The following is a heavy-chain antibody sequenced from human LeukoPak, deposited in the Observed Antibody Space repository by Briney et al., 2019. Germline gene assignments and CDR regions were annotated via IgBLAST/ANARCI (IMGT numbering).Heavy chain of an antibody. CDR2: IYYSGST. V-gene: IGHV4-39*07. D-gene: IGHD2-15*01. CDR1: GGSISSSSYY. Sequence: ASETLSLTCTVSGGSISSSSYYWGWIRQPPGKGLEWIGSIYYSGSTYYNPSLKSRVTISVDTSKNQFSLKLSSVTAADTAVYYCARVGMVGYCNGNNCFPAFDIWGQGTMVTVSS. J-gene: IGHJ3*02. CDR3: ARVGMVGYCNGNNCFPAFDI.